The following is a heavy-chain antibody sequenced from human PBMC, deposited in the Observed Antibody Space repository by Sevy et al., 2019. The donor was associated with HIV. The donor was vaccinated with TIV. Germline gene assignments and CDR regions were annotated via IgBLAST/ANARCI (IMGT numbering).Heavy chain of an antibody. J-gene: IGHJ5*02. CDR3: ARDRGSDFWSGYYTRFDP. D-gene: IGHD3-3*01. CDR2: INQHGNEM. Sequence: GGSLRLSCAGSGFTFNTYWMSWVRQAPGKGLEWVANINQHGNEMYYVDSVKGRFTISRDNAKNSLYLHMNSLGAGDTAVYYCARDRGSDFWSGYYTRFDPWGQGTLVTVSS. CDR1: GFTFNTYW. V-gene: IGHV3-7*01.